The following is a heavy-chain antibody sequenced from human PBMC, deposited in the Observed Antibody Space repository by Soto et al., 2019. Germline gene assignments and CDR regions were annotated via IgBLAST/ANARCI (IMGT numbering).Heavy chain of an antibody. CDR2: IYPGDSDT. Sequence: GESLKISCKGSGYGFTSYWIGWVRQMPGKGLEWMGIIYPGDSDTRYSPSFQGQVTISADKPISTAYLQWSSLKASDTAMYYCARGQRGYYDFWSGYYGMDVWGQGTTVTVSS. CDR3: ARGQRGYYDFWSGYYGMDV. CDR1: GYGFTSYW. D-gene: IGHD3-3*01. V-gene: IGHV5-51*04. J-gene: IGHJ6*02.